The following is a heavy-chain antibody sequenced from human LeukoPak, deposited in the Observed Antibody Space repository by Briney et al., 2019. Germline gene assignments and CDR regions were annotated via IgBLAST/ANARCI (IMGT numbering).Heavy chain of an antibody. J-gene: IGHJ3*02. CDR1: GYTFTSCC. CDR2: INPSGGSR. Sequence: ASVKVSCKSAGYTFTSCCIHWSRQGPGQGLEWMGIINPSGGSRSYAQKFQGRVTMTRYTSTSTAYMELRSLRSDDTAVYYCARDQTLMNIVAPSLETFDIWGQGTLVSVSS. V-gene: IGHV1-46*01. CDR3: ARDQTLMNIVAPSLETFDI. D-gene: IGHD5-12*01.